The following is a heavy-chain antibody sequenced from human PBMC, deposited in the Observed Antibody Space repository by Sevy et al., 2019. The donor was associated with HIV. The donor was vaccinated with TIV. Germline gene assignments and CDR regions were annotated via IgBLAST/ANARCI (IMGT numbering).Heavy chain of an antibody. CDR3: AAEFSRGSIDY. D-gene: IGHD5-12*01. CDR1: GFTFTSSA. Sequence: GASVKVSCKASGFTFTSSAMQWVRQARGQRLEWIGMMVVGSGNTNYAQKFQERVTITRDMSTSTAYMELRSLRSEDTAMYYCAAEFSRGSIDYWGQGTLVTVSS. CDR2: MVVGSGNT. J-gene: IGHJ4*02. V-gene: IGHV1-58*02.